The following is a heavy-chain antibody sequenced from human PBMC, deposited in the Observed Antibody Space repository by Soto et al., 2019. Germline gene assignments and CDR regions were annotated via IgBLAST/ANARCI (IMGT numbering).Heavy chain of an antibody. Sequence: ASVKVSCKASGYTFTGYYMHWVRQAPGQGLEWMGWINPNSGGTNYAQKFQGRVTTTRDTSISTAYMELSRLRSDDTAVYYCARVGYDFWSGYWGGMDVWGQGTTVTVSS. CDR3: ARVGYDFWSGYWGGMDV. J-gene: IGHJ6*02. V-gene: IGHV1-2*02. D-gene: IGHD3-3*01. CDR2: INPNSGGT. CDR1: GYTFTGYY.